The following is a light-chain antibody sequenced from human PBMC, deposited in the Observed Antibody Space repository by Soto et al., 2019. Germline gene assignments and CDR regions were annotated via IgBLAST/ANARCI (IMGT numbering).Light chain of an antibody. J-gene: IGLJ1*01. V-gene: IGLV2-23*01. Sequence: QFVLTQPASVSGSPGQSITISCTGTSSDVGSYNLVSWCQQHPGKAPKLMIYEGSKRPSGVSNRFSGSKSGNTASLTISGLQDEDEADYYCCSYAGSSTYVFGTGTKLTVL. CDR2: EGS. CDR1: SSDVGSYNL. CDR3: CSYAGSSTYV.